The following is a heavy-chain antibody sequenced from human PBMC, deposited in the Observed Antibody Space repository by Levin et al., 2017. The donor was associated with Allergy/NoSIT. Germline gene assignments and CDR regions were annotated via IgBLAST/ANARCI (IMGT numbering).Heavy chain of an antibody. CDR3: ARGSRYSYGYWGDY. J-gene: IGHJ4*02. D-gene: IGHD5-18*01. CDR1: GFTFSNYA. V-gene: IGHV3-30-3*01. CDR2: ISYDGTNK. Sequence: LSLTCAASGFTFSNYAMHWVRQAPGKGLEWVAVISYDGTNKYYADSVKGRFTISRDNSKSTLDLQMNSLRAEDTAVYYCARGSRYSYGYWGDYWGQGTLVTVSS.